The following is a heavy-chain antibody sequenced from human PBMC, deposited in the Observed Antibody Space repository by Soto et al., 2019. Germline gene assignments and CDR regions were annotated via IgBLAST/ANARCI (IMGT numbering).Heavy chain of an antibody. V-gene: IGHV3-9*01. CDR1: GFTFDGYA. Sequence: EVQLVESGGGLVQPGRSLRLSCAASGFTFDGYAMYWVRQAPGKGLEWVSGISWNSGSIGYADSVKGRFTISRDNAKNSLYLQMNRLRAEDTALYYCAKDRGGSYDHYYYGVDVWGQGTTVTVSS. CDR3: AKDRGGSYDHYYYGVDV. J-gene: IGHJ6*02. CDR2: ISWNSGSI. D-gene: IGHD1-26*01.